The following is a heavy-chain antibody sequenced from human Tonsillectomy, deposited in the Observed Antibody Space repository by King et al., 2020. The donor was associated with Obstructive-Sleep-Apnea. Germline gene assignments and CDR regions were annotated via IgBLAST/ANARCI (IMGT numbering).Heavy chain of an antibody. CDR2: ISSSISTI. CDR3: ARDGYSSY. D-gene: IGHD6-19*01. Sequence: QLVQSGGGLVQPGGSLRLSCAASGFTFSSYNMNWVRQAPGKGLEWISYISSSISTIYYADSVKGRFTISRDNAKNSLYLQVNSLRAEDTAVYYCARDGYSSYWGQGTLVTVSS. V-gene: IGHV3-48*04. J-gene: IGHJ4*02. CDR1: GFTFSSYN.